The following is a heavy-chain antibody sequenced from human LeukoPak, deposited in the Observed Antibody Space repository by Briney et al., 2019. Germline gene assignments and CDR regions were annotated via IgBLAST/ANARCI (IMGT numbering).Heavy chain of an antibody. J-gene: IGHJ6*02. V-gene: IGHV1-18*01. CDR3: ARDPQEDDYYYGMDV. CDR2: ISAYNGNT. CDR1: GYTFTSDG. Sequence: GASVKVSCKASGYTFTSDGISWVRQAPGQGLEWMGWISAYNGNTNYAQKLQGRVTMTTDTSTSTAYMELRSLRSDDTAVYYCARDPQEDDYYYGMDVWGQGTTVTVSS.